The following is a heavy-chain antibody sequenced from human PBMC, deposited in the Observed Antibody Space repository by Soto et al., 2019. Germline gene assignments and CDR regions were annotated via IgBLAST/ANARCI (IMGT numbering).Heavy chain of an antibody. D-gene: IGHD4-4*01. J-gene: IGHJ4*02. Sequence: QVQLVQSGAEVKKPGASVKVSCKASGYAFSNFGIIWVRQAPGQGLEWMGWISAYDGNTNYVQKFQGRVTLTTDTSTNTVYMELKSLTSDDTAVYYCAREDPRLSTISVDYWGQGTQVTVSS. CDR2: ISAYDGNT. V-gene: IGHV1-18*01. CDR3: AREDPRLSTISVDY. CDR1: GYAFSNFG.